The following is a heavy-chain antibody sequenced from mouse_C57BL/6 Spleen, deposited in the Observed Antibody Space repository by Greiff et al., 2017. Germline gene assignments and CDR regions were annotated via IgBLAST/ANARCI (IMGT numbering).Heavy chain of an antibody. CDR3: TRWYSNYYAMDY. V-gene: IGHV1-15*01. Sequence: VKLVESGAELVRPGASVTLSCKASGYTFTDYEMHWVKQTPVHGLEWIGAIDPETGGTAYNQKFKGKAILTADKSSSTAYMELRSLTSEDSAVYYCTRWYSNYYAMDYWGQGTSVTVSS. CDR1: GYTFTDYE. J-gene: IGHJ4*01. CDR2: IDPETGGT. D-gene: IGHD2-5*01.